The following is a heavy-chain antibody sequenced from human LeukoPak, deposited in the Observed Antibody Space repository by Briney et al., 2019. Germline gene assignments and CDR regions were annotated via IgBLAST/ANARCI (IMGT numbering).Heavy chain of an antibody. Sequence: ASVKVSCKASGYTFTRYDINWVRQATGQGLEWMGWMNPNSGNTGYAQKFQGRVTMTRNTSISTAYMELSSLRSEDTAVYYCARAHYDYVWARPEDIWGQGTMVTVSS. CDR2: MNPNSGNT. CDR1: GYTFTRYD. D-gene: IGHD3-16*01. CDR3: ARAHYDYVWARPEDI. J-gene: IGHJ3*02. V-gene: IGHV1-8*01.